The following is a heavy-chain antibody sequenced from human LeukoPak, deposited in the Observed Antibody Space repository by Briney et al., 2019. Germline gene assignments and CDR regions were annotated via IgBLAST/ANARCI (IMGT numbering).Heavy chain of an antibody. D-gene: IGHD5-24*01. J-gene: IGHJ4*02. CDR1: GYTFTGYY. Sequence: ASVKVSCKASGYTFTGYYMHWVRQAPGQGLEWMGWINPNSGGTNYAQKFQGRVTMNRDKSISTAYMELSRLRSDDTAVYYCARGWQRWLQFPQPGYDYWGQGTLVTVSS. CDR2: INPNSGGT. CDR3: ARGWQRWLQFPQPGYDY. V-gene: IGHV1-2*02.